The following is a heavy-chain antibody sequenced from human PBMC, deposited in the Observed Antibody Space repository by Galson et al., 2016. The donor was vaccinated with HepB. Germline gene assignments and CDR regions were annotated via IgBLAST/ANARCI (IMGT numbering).Heavy chain of an antibody. CDR1: GFTFRNXY. Sequence: SLRLSCAASGFTFRNXYMSXXRQAXXKGLXXVGXXKSKTDCGTTAYAAPGKGRFNISRDDSKNTLYLQMNSLKIEDTAVYYCTTDRRVEPTGYYY. D-gene: IGHD1-26*01. CDR3: TTDRRVEPTGYYY. V-gene: IGHV3-15*01. J-gene: IGHJ6*01. CDR2: XKSKTDCGTT.